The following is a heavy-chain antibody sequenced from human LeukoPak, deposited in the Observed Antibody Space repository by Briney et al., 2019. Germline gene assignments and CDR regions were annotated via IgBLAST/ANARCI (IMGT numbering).Heavy chain of an antibody. V-gene: IGHV3-30*02. CDR2: TQDDGSKN. CDR1: GFIFNTYG. D-gene: IGHD2-15*01. J-gene: IGHJ4*02. CDR3: ANGDCRGGRCSSGAY. Sequence: GGSLTLSCVASGFIFNTYGMHWVRQAPGKGLEWVAYTQDDGSKNWYGDSVKGRFTIFRDNSKNTLYLQMNSLRGEDTAVYYCANGDCRGGRCSSGAYWGQGTLVAVSS.